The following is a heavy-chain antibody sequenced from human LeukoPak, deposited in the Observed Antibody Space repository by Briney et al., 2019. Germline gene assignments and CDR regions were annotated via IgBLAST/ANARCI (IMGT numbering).Heavy chain of an antibody. V-gene: IGHV3-23*01. CDR2: ISGSGDNT. CDR1: GFTFTRYA. J-gene: IGHJ4*02. D-gene: IGHD5-24*01. Sequence: PGGSLRLSCAASGFTFTRYAMSWVRQAPGKGLEWVSAISGSGDNTYYADSVKGRFTISRDNSKNTLYLQMSSLRAEDTAVYYCARYITEWLQFQDYWGQGTLVTVSS. CDR3: ARYITEWLQFQDY.